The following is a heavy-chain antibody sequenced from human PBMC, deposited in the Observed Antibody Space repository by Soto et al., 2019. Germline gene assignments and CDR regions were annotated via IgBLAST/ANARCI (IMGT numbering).Heavy chain of an antibody. J-gene: IGHJ4*02. CDR1: GLTFSIFE. D-gene: IGHD3-16*01. Sequence: GGSLRLSCAGSGLTFSIFEMDLVRQSAGKGPEWISYISIGATTTYYADSVRGRFTISRDDAENSVFLQMDSLRVEDTAIYFCAPRYHDYYFYWGQGTLFTVSS. CDR2: ISIGATTT. CDR3: APRYHDYYFY. V-gene: IGHV3-48*03.